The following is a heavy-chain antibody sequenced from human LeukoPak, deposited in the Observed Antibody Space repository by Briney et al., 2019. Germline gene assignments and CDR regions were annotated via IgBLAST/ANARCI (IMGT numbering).Heavy chain of an antibody. Sequence: ASVKVSCKASGYTFTSYYMHWVRQAPGQGLEWMGIINPSGGSTSYAQKFQGRVTMTRDTSTSTVYMELSSLRSEDTAVYYCAKAAGKTYFFYYWGQGTLGTGSS. J-gene: IGHJ4*02. CDR2: INPSGGST. D-gene: IGHD6-13*01. CDR1: GYTFTSYY. V-gene: IGHV1-46*01. CDR3: AKAAGKTYFFYY.